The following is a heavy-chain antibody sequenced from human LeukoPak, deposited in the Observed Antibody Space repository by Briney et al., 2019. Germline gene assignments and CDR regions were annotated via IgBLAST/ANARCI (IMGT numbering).Heavy chain of an antibody. CDR3: AREDDSSPFFNY. Sequence: SETLSLTCTVSGYSISSGYYWGWIRQPPGKGLEWIGSIYHSGSTYYNPSLKRRVTISVDTSNNQFSLKLSSVTAADTAVYYCAREDDSSPFFNYWGQGTLVTVSS. CDR2: IYHSGST. D-gene: IGHD3-22*01. J-gene: IGHJ4*02. V-gene: IGHV4-38-2*02. CDR1: GYSISSGYY.